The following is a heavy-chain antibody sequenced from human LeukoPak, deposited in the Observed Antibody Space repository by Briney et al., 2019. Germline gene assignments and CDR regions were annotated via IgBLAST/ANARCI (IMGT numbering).Heavy chain of an antibody. V-gene: IGHV4-39*01. CDR2: IYYSGST. CDR1: DGSISTQYY. Sequence: PSETLSLTCTVSDGSISTQYYWGWIRQPPGKGLEWIGHIYYSGSTYYSPSLKSRVTISVDTSNNQFSLKVTSVTAADTAIYYSARLHYYHHYMDVWGKGTTVTVSS. J-gene: IGHJ6*03. CDR3: ARLHYYHHYMDV.